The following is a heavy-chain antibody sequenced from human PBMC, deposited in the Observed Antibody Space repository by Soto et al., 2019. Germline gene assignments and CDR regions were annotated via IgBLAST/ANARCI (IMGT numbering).Heavy chain of an antibody. CDR2: ISGSGGST. CDR1: GFTFSSYA. D-gene: IGHD6-6*01. J-gene: IGHJ4*02. CDR3: AKGVRKSSIAARPDY. V-gene: IGHV3-23*01. Sequence: GGSLRLSCAASGFTFSSYAMSWVRQAPGKGLEWVSAISGSGGSTYYADSVKGRFTISRDNSKNTLYLQMNSLRAEGTAVYYCAKGVRKSSIAARPDYWGQGTLVTVSS.